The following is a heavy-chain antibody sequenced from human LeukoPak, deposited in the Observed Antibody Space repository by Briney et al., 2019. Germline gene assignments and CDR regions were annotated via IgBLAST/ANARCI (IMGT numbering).Heavy chain of an antibody. J-gene: IGHJ4*02. V-gene: IGHV4-59*01. CDR1: GGSISSYY. CDR2: IYSSGST. D-gene: IGHD6-6*01. Sequence: SETRSLTCTVSGGSISSYYWSWIRQPPGKGLEWIGYIYSSGSTNYNPSLKSRVTISVDTSKNQFSLKLSSVTAADTAVYYCARGGEQLVRNFDYWGQGTLVTVSS. CDR3: ARGGEQLVRNFDY.